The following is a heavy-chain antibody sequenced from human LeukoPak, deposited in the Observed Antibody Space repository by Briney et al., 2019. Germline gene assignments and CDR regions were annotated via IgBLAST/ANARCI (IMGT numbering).Heavy chain of an antibody. V-gene: IGHV1-18*01. Sequence: GASVKVSCKASGYTFINYGINWVRQAPGQGPEWMGWISAYNGNTNYAQKLQGRVTMTTDTSTSTAYMELRSLRSDDTAVYYCAKDQALIWFVAKGALGYWGQGTLVTVSS. CDR3: AKDQALIWFVAKGALGY. J-gene: IGHJ4*02. CDR2: ISAYNGNT. CDR1: GYTFINYG. D-gene: IGHD3-10*01.